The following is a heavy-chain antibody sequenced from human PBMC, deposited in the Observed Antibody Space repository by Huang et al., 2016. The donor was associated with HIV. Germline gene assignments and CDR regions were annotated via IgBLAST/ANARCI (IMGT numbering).Heavy chain of an antibody. V-gene: IGHV3-11*01. CDR1: GLVFSDHY. CDR2: IILSGNSR. J-gene: IGHJ3*02. D-gene: IGHD6-19*01. CDR3: ARRMAGWDDVFDM. Sequence: QVQLVESGGGLVKPGGSLRLSCAAVGLVFSDHYMNWIRPEPGEGVEWVSYIILSGNSRRYADSGKGRFTISRDNAKKSLLLEMNSLRVEDTAVYYCARRMAGWDDVFDMWGQGTMVTVSS.